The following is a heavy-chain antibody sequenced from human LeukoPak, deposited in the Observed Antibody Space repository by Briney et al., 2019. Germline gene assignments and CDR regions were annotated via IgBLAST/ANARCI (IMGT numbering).Heavy chain of an antibody. CDR3: ARNCGGDCFQADAFDI. J-gene: IGHJ3*02. CDR1: GFTFNSYS. D-gene: IGHD2-21*02. CDR2: ISGSNSYI. Sequence: PGGSLRLSCAASGFTFNSYSINWVRQAPGKGLEWVSSISGSNSYIYYADSMKGRFTISRDNAKNSLYLQMNSLRAEDTALYYCARNCGGDCFQADAFDIWGQGTMVTVSS. V-gene: IGHV3-21*04.